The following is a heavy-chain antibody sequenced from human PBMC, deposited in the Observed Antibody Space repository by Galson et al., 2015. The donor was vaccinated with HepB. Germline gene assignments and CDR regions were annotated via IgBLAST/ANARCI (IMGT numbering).Heavy chain of an antibody. D-gene: IGHD6-19*01. J-gene: IGHJ4*02. CDR3: ASPGATGWSPFDY. CDR2: IYYSGST. V-gene: IGHV4-39*01. Sequence: TFSSYAMGWIRQPPGKGLEWIGSIYYSGSTYYNPSLKSRVTISVDTAKNQFSLKLSSVTAADTAVYYCASPGATGWSPFDYWGQRTLVTGSS. CDR1: TFSSYA.